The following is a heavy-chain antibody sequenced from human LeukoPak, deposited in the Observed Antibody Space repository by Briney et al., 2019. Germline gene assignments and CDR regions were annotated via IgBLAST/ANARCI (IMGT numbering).Heavy chain of an antibody. D-gene: IGHD3-9*01. J-gene: IGHJ4*02. CDR2: IYHSGST. CDR3: ARAYDILTGLKN. Sequence: SETLSLTCTVSGYSISSGYYWGWIRQPPGKGLEWIGSIYHSGSTYYNPSLKSRVTISVDTSKNQFSLKLSSVTAADTAVYYCARAYDILTGLKNWGQGTLVTVSS. V-gene: IGHV4-38-2*02. CDR1: GYSISSGYY.